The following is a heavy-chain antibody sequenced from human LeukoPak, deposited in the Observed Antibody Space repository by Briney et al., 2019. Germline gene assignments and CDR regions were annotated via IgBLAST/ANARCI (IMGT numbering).Heavy chain of an antibody. D-gene: IGHD5-12*01. V-gene: IGHV3-48*01. J-gene: IGHJ3*02. CDR3: ARGIRGPAFDI. CDR2: ISSSSSTI. Sequence: GGSLRLSCAASGFTFSSYSMNWVRQAPGKGLEWVSYISSSSSTIYYADSVKGRFTISRDNAKNSLYLQMNSLRAEDTAVYYCARGIRGPAFDIWGQGTMVTVSS. CDR1: GFTFSSYS.